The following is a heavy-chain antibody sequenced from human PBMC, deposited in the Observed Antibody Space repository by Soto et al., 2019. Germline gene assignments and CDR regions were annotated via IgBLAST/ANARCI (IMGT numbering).Heavy chain of an antibody. V-gene: IGHV5-10-1*01. D-gene: IGHD6-13*01. CDR1: AYSFSNYW. CDR2: IDPSDSYT. J-gene: IGHJ6*02. CDR3: ARGSSPGYYYYTMDV. Sequence: PGXSLKIACKGSAYSFSNYWINWLRQIPGKGLEWMGRIDPSDSYTNYSPSFQGHVTISADKSITTAYLQWTSLEASDTSMYYCARGSSPGYYYYTMDVWGHGTTVTVSS.